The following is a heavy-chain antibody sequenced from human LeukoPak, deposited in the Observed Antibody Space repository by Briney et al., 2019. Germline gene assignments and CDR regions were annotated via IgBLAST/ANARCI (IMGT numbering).Heavy chain of an antibody. D-gene: IGHD4-17*01. J-gene: IGHJ4*02. V-gene: IGHV3-48*01. CDR1: GFTFSSYS. CDR2: ISSSSSTI. Sequence: GGSLRLSCAASGFTFSSYSMNWVRQAPGKGLEWVSYISSSSSTIYYADSVKGRFTLSRDNAKNSLYLQMNSLRAEDTAVYYCARGIYGRFDYWGQGTLVTVSS. CDR3: ARGIYGRFDY.